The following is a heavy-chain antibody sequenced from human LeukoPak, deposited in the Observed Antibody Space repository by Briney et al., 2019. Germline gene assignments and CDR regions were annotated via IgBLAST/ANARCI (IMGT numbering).Heavy chain of an antibody. Sequence: GASVKLSCKASGYTFTSYAMHWVRQAPGQRLEWMGWINAGNGNTKYSQKFQGRVTITRDTSASTAYMELSSLRSEDTAVYYCARDRDDILTGYSYGMDVWGKGTTVTVSS. D-gene: IGHD3-9*01. CDR1: GYTFTSYA. CDR2: INAGNGNT. J-gene: IGHJ6*04. V-gene: IGHV1-3*01. CDR3: ARDRDDILTGYSYGMDV.